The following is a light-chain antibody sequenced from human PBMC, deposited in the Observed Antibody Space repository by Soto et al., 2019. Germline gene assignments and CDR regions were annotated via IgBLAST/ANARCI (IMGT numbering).Light chain of an antibody. Sequence: QSALTQPRSVSGSPGQSVTISCTGTSSDVGRYDYVSWYQQYPGEAPKLIIYDVTERPSGVPDRFSGSKSGNTASLTISGLRAEDEAAYSCCSFAGRCSYVFGSGTKVTV. CDR2: DVT. CDR1: SSDVGRYDY. CDR3: CSFAGRCSYV. J-gene: IGLJ1*01. V-gene: IGLV2-11*01.